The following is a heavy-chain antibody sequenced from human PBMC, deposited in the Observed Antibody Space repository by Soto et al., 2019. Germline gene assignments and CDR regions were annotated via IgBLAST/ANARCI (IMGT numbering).Heavy chain of an antibody. D-gene: IGHD5-12*01. CDR3: ARESGGATATLDYYYFYMDV. V-gene: IGHV1-2*04. CDR2: INPNSGVT. CDR1: GXXXXXXX. Sequence: QVQLVQSGAEVRKPGASVTVSCRSSGXXXXXXXXXXXXXXXXXXXXWMGWINPNSGVTKYAQKFQGWVSMTRDTSIRTVYMQLSRLRSDDTAVYYCARESGGATATLDYYYFYMDVWGTGTTVTVSS. J-gene: IGHJ6*03.